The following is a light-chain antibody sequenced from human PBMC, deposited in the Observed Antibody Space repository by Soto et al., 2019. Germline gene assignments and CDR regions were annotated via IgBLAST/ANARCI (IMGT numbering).Light chain of an antibody. Sequence: QPVLTQSPSASASLGASVKLTCTLSSGHSSYAIAWHQQQPEKGPRYLMKLDSDGSHTKGDAIPDRFSGSSSGAERYPTISSLQSEDEADYYCQTWGTGIHVVFGGGTKSPS. V-gene: IGLV4-69*01. CDR1: SGHSSYA. CDR3: QTWGTGIHVV. J-gene: IGLJ2*01. CDR2: LDSDGSH.